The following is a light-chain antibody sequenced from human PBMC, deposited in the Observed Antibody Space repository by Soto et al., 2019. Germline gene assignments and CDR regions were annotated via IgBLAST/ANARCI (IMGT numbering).Light chain of an antibody. CDR2: AAS. CDR1: QGIRDD. V-gene: IGKV1-17*01. J-gene: IGKJ1*01. Sequence: DIRLTQSPSSLSASVGDRVTITCRASQGIRDDLGWYQQKAGEAPKRLIYAASSLHSGVPSRFSGSGSGSEFTLTISSLQPEDFATYYCLQYRSFPRTFGQGTKVEIK. CDR3: LQYRSFPRT.